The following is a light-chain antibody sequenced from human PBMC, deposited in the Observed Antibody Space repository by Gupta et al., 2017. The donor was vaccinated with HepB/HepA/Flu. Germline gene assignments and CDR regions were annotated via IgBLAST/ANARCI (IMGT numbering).Light chain of an antibody. J-gene: IGLJ2*01. V-gene: IGLV2-14*03. CDR2: DVT. CDR3: SSFTYTPTLVV. Sequence: SALTHPAFVSGSPGQSITVSCTGTGSDFGDFDHVAWYRQHPVRAPKLLISDVTNRPSGVSGRFSGSKSGNTASLTISGLQAEDERDYYCSSFTYTPTLVVFGGGTKVTVL. CDR1: GSDFGDFDH.